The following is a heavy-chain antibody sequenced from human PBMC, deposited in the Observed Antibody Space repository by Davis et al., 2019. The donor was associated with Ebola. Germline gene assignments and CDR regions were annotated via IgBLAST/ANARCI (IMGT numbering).Heavy chain of an antibody. J-gene: IGHJ4*02. D-gene: IGHD3-3*01. CDR3: ARAVFHEVLDY. CDR2: TSYDGNIK. CDR1: GFSFSSHS. Sequence: GESLKISCAASGFSFSSHSMHWVRQAPGKGLEWVAVTSYDGNIKYYADSVKGRFTISRDNSKNTLYLQMNSLTADDTAVYYCARAVFHEVLDYWGQGTPVTVSS. V-gene: IGHV3-30-3*01.